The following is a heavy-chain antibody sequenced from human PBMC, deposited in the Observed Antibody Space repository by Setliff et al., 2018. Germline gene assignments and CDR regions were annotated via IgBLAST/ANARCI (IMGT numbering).Heavy chain of an antibody. CDR2: IYYSGST. CDR3: ANHGCSGAGCKFYFDP. CDR1: GGSISSYY. V-gene: IGHV4-59*01. D-gene: IGHD2-15*01. J-gene: IGHJ5*02. Sequence: SETLSLTCTVSGGSISSYYWSWIRQPPGKGLEWIGYIYYSGSTNYNPSLKSRVTISVDTSKNQFSLKLSSVTAADTAVYYCANHGCSGAGCKFYFDPWGQGTLVTVSS.